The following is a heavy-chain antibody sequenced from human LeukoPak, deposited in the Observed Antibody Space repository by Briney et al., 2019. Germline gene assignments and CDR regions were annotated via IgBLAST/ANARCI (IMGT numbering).Heavy chain of an antibody. Sequence: LPGGSLRLSCAASGFIVSSKYMTWVRQAPGKGLEWVSSLYTAGDTYYADSVKGRFTISRDNAKNSLYLQMNSLRAEDTAVYYCARDQRLLWFGEFDLDYYYYGMDVWGQGTTVTVSS. CDR2: LYTAGDT. D-gene: IGHD3-10*01. CDR3: ARDQRLLWFGEFDLDYYYYGMDV. J-gene: IGHJ6*02. V-gene: IGHV3-53*01. CDR1: GFIVSSKY.